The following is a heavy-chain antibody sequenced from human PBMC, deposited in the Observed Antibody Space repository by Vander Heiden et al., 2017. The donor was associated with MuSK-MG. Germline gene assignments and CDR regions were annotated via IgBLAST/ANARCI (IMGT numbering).Heavy chain of an antibody. CDR1: GGSISRVSYS. D-gene: IGHD7-27*01. CDR2: IYTSGST. V-gene: IGHV4-61*02. CDR3: ARANLVSAGYYYYYYMDV. J-gene: IGHJ6*03. Sequence: QLQLQESGPGLVKPSQTLSLTCTVSGGSISRVSYSWSWIRQPAGKGLEWIGRIYTSGSTNYNPSLKRRVTISVDTSKNQFSLKLSSVTAADTAVYYCARANLVSAGYYYYYYMDVWGQGTTVTVSS.